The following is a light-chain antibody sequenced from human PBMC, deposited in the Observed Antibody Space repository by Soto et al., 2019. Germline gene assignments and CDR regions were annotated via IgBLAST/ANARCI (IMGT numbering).Light chain of an antibody. CDR1: QSINNY. V-gene: IGKV3-11*01. CDR3: QYRGIWPPGAT. CDR2: DAS. Sequence: EIVLTQSPVTLSLSPGERATLSCRASQSINNYLAWYQQKPGQPPRLLIYDASNRATAIPVRFSGSGSGTDFTLNISSLAPEDSAVYYCQYRGIWPPGATFGGGTKVEIK. J-gene: IGKJ4*01.